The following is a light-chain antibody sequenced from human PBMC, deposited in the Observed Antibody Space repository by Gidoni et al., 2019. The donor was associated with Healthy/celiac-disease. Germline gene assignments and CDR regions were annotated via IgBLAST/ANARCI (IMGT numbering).Light chain of an antibody. J-gene: IGKJ5*01. CDR3: QQRSNWPSP. V-gene: IGKV3-11*01. Sequence: EIVLTQSPATLSLSPGERATLSCRASQSVSSYLAWYQQKPGQAPRLLIYDASNRATGIPARFSGSGSGTDFTLTISSLEPEDFAVYYCQQRSNWPSPFGQXTRLEIK. CDR1: QSVSSY. CDR2: DAS.